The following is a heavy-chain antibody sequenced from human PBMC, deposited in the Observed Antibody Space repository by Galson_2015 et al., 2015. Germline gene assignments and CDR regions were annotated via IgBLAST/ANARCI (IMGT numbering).Heavy chain of an antibody. Sequence: SVKVSCKASGYTFTGYYMHWVRQAPGQGLEWMGRINPDGGVTNYAQKFQGRVTMTRDTSISTAYMELSRLRSDDTAVYYCARDPGGYCSGGSCYDYWGQGTLVTVSS. V-gene: IGHV1-2*06. CDR2: INPDGGVT. CDR3: ARDPGGYCSGGSCYDY. D-gene: IGHD2-15*01. J-gene: IGHJ4*02. CDR1: GYTFTGYY.